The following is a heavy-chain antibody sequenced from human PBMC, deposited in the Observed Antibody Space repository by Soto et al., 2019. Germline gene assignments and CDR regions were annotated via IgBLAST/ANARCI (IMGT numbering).Heavy chain of an antibody. CDR2: ISNDGSNK. J-gene: IGHJ4*02. D-gene: IGHD6-19*01. Sequence: GGSLRLSCAASGFSFNNYAIHWVRQAPGKGLEWVAVISNDGSNKYYADSVKGRFTISRDNSKNTLYLQMTNMDPVDTATYYCAHRSSGWQYYFDYWGQGTLVTVSS. V-gene: IGHV3-30-3*01. CDR1: GFSFNNYA. CDR3: AHRSSGWQYYFDY.